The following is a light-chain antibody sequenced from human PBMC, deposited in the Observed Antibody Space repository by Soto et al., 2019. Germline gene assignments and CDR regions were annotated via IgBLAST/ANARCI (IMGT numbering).Light chain of an antibody. Sequence: TKYTATLSVSPGERAALPRRASQSVSSSYLAWYQQKPGQAPRLLIYGASSRATGIPDRFSGSGSGTDFTLTISRLEPEDFAVYYCQQYGSSPRTFGQGTKVDI. CDR3: QQYGSSPRT. CDR1: QSVSSSY. V-gene: IGKV3-20*01. CDR2: GAS. J-gene: IGKJ1*01.